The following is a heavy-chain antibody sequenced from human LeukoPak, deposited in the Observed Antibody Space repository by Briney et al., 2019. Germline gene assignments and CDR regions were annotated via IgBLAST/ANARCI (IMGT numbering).Heavy chain of an antibody. CDR1: VGAIRGDY. V-gene: IGHV4-4*07. CDR3: ARPSPHGSGLVWFAP. CDR2: IYTSGST. D-gene: IGHD3-10*01. Sequence: SETLSLTSAVSVGAIRGDYLSCIRQPAGKGLEWIGRIYTSGSTNYNPSLKSRVTMSVDTSKNQFSLKLSSLTAAHRALYYCARPSPHGSGLVWFAPWGQGTLVTVSS. J-gene: IGHJ5*02.